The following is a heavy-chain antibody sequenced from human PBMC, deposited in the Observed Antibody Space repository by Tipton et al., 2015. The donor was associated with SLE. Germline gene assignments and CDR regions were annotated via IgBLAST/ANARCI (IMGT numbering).Heavy chain of an antibody. CDR2: IYYTGKT. J-gene: IGHJ4*02. V-gene: IGHV4-39*07. CDR3: AREPSSDWGFDS. Sequence: LRLSCTVSGGSVSSSSFYWAWIRQPPGKGLEWIGIIYYTGKTFYNPSLERRVTLSVDTSTNRFSLKMRSVTAADTAVYFCAREPSSDWGFDSWGQGTLVSVSS. D-gene: IGHD6-25*01. CDR1: GGSVSSSSFY.